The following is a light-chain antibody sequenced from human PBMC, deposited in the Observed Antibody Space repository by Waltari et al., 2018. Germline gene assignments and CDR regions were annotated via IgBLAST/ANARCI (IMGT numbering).Light chain of an antibody. J-gene: IGLJ2*01. CDR2: KDT. CDR1: ALPKHY. V-gene: IGLV3-25*03. Sequence: SYALTQPPSVSVSPGQTARITCSGDALPKHYSFWYQQRSGQAPVVVIYKDTERPSGIPERFSGSSSGTRVTLTISGVQAEDEADYYCQSTDNSGTYVVFGGGTKLTVL. CDR3: QSTDNSGTYVV.